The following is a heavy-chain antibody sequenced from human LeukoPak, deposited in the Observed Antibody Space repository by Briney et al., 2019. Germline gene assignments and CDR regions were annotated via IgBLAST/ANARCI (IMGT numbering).Heavy chain of an antibody. D-gene: IGHD5-12*01. CDR2: IFYSGTT. J-gene: IGHJ4*02. Sequence: PSETLSLTCTVSGASISRSRYYWGWIRQPPGKGLEWIGTIFYSGTTYYNPSLKSRVTISVDTSKNQFSLKLSSVTAADTAVYYCARDPLLRGYSGYETNFDYWGQGTLVTVSS. CDR3: ARDPLLRGYSGYETNFDY. CDR1: GASISRSRYY. V-gene: IGHV4-39*07.